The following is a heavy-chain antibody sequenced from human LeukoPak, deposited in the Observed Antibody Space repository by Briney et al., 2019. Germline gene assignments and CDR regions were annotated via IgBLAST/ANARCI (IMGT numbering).Heavy chain of an antibody. D-gene: IGHD3-3*02. CDR1: GGSISSSSYY. J-gene: IGHJ4*02. CDR2: IYYSGST. Sequence: SETLSLTCTVSGGSISSSSYYWGWIRQPPGKGLEWIGSIYYSGSTYYNPSLKSRVTISVDTSKNQFSLKLSSVTAADTAVYYCARAPSGAFWLWGQGTLVTVSS. V-gene: IGHV4-39*07. CDR3: ARAPSGAFWL.